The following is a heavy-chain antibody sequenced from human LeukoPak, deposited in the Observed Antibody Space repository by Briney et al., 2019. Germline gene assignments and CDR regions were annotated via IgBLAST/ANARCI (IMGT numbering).Heavy chain of an antibody. CDR2: ISYGGNYK. Sequence: GGSLRLSCAASGFTFSSHGMHWVRQAPGKGLEWVAVISYGGNYKFYADSLKGRFTISRDTSRDTLYLQMNSLRAEDTAVYYCAKADSSDWYNLDFWGQGTLVTVST. J-gene: IGHJ4*02. D-gene: IGHD6-19*01. V-gene: IGHV3-30*18. CDR1: GFTFSSHG. CDR3: AKADSSDWYNLDF.